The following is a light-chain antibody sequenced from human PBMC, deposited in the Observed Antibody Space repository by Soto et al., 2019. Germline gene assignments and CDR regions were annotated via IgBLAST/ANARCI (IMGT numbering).Light chain of an antibody. Sequence: SYDLTQPPSVSVAPGQTARITCGGNNIRTKSVHWYQQKPGQAPVLVVCDDSDRPSGIPERFSGSNSGNTATLTISRVEAGDEADYFCQVWDSGSEHYVFGAGTKVTVL. CDR3: QVWDSGSEHYV. J-gene: IGLJ1*01. CDR1: NIRTKS. CDR2: DDS. V-gene: IGLV3-21*02.